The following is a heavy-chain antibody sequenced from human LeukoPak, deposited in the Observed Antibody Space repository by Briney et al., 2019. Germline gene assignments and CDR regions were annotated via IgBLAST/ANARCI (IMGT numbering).Heavy chain of an antibody. CDR2: IKQDGSEK. D-gene: IGHD1-26*01. CDR3: AQVSGSYSFSFDY. V-gene: IGHV3-7*01. Sequence: GGSLRLSCAASGFTFSSYWMSWVRQAPGKGLEWVANIKQDGSEKYYVDSVKGRFTISRDNAKNSLYLQMNSLRAEDTAVYYCAQVSGSYSFSFDYWGQGTLVTVSS. CDR1: GFTFSSYW. J-gene: IGHJ4*02.